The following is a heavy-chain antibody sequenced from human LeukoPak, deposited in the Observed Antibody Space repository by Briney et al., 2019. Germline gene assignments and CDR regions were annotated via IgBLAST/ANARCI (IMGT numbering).Heavy chain of an antibody. D-gene: IGHD6-13*01. CDR1: GFSLCTSGVG. CDR3: ARVGIAAAGDY. J-gene: IGHJ4*02. Sequence: SGPTLVNPTQTLTLTCTLSGFSLCTSGVGVGWIRQPPGKALEWLALIYWDDDKRYSPSLKSRLTITKDTSKNQVVLTMTNMDPVDTATYYCARVGIAAAGDYWGQGTLVTVSS. V-gene: IGHV2-5*02. CDR2: IYWDDDK.